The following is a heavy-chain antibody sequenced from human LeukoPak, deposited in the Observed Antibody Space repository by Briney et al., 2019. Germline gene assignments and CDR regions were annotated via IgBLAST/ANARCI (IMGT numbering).Heavy chain of an antibody. D-gene: IGHD3-3*02. CDR3: ANHFGSGYDNFDY. V-gene: IGHV5-51*01. Sequence: GESLKISCKGSGYSFNTYWIGWVRQMPGKGLEWMGVIYPSDSDTRYSPSFQGQVTISADKSISTPYLQWSSLKASDTAMYYCANHFGSGYDNFDYWGQGTLVTVSS. CDR1: GYSFNTYW. CDR2: IYPSDSDT. J-gene: IGHJ4*02.